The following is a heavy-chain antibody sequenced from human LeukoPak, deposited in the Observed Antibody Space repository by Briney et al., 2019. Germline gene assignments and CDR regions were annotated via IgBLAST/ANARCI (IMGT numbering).Heavy chain of an antibody. D-gene: IGHD3-16*02. CDR3: ARELSGTNWFDP. Sequence: PSQTLSLTCTVSGGSISSGGYYWSWIRQHPGKGLGWIGHMYYSGDSYYNPSLKSRVTISVDTSKNELSLKLSSVTAADTAVYYCARELSGTNWFDPWGQGTLVTVTS. CDR1: GGSISSGGYY. J-gene: IGHJ5*02. CDR2: MYYSGDS. V-gene: IGHV4-31*03.